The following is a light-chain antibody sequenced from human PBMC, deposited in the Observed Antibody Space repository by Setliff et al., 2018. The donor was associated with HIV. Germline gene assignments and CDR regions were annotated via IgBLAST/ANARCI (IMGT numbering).Light chain of an antibody. CDR3: ISYAGSSSFVYE. CDR1: ISDIGAYNY. J-gene: IGLJ1*01. V-gene: IGLV2-11*01. CDR2: DVI. Sequence: SALTQPRSVSGSPGQSVTFSCSGSISDIGAYNYVSWYQQHPGKAPKLIISDVIRRPSGVPDRFSGSKSGNTASLTVSGLQAEDEADYYCISYAGSSSFVYEFGTGTKV.